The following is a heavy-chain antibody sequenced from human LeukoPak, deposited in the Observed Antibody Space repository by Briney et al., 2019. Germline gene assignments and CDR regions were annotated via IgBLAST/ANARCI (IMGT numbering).Heavy chain of an antibody. CDR2: LSGNAGRP. CDR3: AKDWGSSGWYNYFDP. D-gene: IGHD6-19*01. Sequence: GGSLRLSCAASGFTFISYAMSWVRQAPGKGLEWVSSLSGNAGRPYYADSVKGRFTISRDNSKNTLYLQMDSLRAEDTALYYCAKDWGSSGWYNYFDPWGQGTLVTVSS. V-gene: IGHV3-23*01. J-gene: IGHJ5*02. CDR1: GFTFISYA.